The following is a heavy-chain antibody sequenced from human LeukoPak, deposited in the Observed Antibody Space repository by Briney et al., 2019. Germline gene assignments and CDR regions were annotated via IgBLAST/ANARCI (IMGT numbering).Heavy chain of an antibody. CDR2: IIPIFGTA. D-gene: IGHD6-19*01. V-gene: IGHV1-69*13. CDR3: ARGRGWQWLVRGFDY. J-gene: IGHJ4*02. CDR1: GGTFSSYA. Sequence: ASVTVSCTASGGTFSSYAISWVRQAPGQGLEWMGGIIPIFGTANYAQKFQGRVTITADESTSTAYMELSSLRSEDTAVYYCARGRGWQWLVRGFDYWGQGTLVTVSS.